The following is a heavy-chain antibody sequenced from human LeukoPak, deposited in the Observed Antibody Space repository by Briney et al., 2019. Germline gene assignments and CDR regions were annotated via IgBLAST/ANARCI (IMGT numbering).Heavy chain of an antibody. V-gene: IGHV4-38-2*02. CDR2: IYHSGST. Sequence: SETLSLTCSVSTYSISSAYYWGWIRQPPGKGLQWIGSIYHSGSTSYNPSLKSRVTISVDTSKNQFSLKLSSVTAADTAFYYCARQYSTNWYDDRGWFDPWGQGTLVTVSS. CDR3: ARQYSTNWYDDRGWFDP. CDR1: TYSISSAYY. D-gene: IGHD6-13*01. J-gene: IGHJ5*02.